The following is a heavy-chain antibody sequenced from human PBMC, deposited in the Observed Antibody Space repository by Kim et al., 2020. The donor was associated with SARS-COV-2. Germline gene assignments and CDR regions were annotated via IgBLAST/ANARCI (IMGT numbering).Heavy chain of an antibody. V-gene: IGHV1-69*04. J-gene: IGHJ3*02. CDR2: IIPILGIA. CDR3: ARVHCSSTSCYKVAFDI. Sequence: SVKVSCKASGGTLSSYAISWVRQAPRQGLEWMGRIIPILGIANYAQKFQGRVTITADKSTSTAYMELSSLRSEDTAVYYCARVHCSSTSCYKVAFDIWGQGTMVTVSS. D-gene: IGHD2-2*02. CDR1: GGTLSSYA.